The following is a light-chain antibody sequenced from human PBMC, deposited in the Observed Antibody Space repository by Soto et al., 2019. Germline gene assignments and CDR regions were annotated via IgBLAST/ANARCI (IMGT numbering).Light chain of an antibody. J-gene: IGKJ1*01. V-gene: IGKV1-5*03. CDR1: QSIDTW. CDR3: QHYKFFPWT. Sequence: DIEKTQSPSTLSASVGDRVTITCRASQSIDTWLAWYQQKRGEVPKVLIYKVSNLQRGVPSRFSGSGSGTEFTLTISGLQPDDFATYYCQHYKFFPWTFGQGTKVDIK. CDR2: KVS.